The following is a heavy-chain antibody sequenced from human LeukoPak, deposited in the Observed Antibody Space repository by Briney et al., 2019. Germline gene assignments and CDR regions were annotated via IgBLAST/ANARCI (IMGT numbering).Heavy chain of an antibody. Sequence: GGSLRLSCAASGFTFSSYAMHRVRQAPGKGLEWVSYIGTTSGAIYYADSVKGRFTISRDSAKNSLYLQMNSLRAEDTAVYYCARFRTWGDKAFDYWGQGTLVTVSS. D-gene: IGHD2-21*02. CDR3: ARFRTWGDKAFDY. CDR1: GFTFSSYA. J-gene: IGHJ4*02. V-gene: IGHV3-48*01. CDR2: IGTTSGAI.